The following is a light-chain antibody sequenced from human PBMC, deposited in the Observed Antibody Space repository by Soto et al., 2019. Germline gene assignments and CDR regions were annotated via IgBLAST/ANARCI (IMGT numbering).Light chain of an antibody. Sequence: QSVLTQPASVSGSPGQSITISCTGTSSDVGGYNYVSWYQHHPGKAPKLMIYEVSNRPSGLSNRFSGSKSGNTASLTISGLQAEDEADYYCSSYTGSSTYVFGTGTKV. J-gene: IGLJ1*01. V-gene: IGLV2-14*01. CDR2: EVS. CDR3: SSYTGSSTYV. CDR1: SSDVGGYNY.